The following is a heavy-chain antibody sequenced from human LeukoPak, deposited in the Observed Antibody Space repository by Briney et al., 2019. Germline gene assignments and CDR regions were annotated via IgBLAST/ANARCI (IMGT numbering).Heavy chain of an antibody. Sequence: SETLSLTCAVYGGSFSGYYWSWIRQPPGKGLEWIGEINHSGSTNYNPSLKSRVTISVDTPKNQFSLKPSSVTAADTAVYYCARGPLVGASLDYWGQGTLVTVSS. D-gene: IGHD1-26*01. CDR3: ARGPLVGASLDY. CDR1: GGSFSGYY. V-gene: IGHV4-34*01. CDR2: INHSGST. J-gene: IGHJ4*02.